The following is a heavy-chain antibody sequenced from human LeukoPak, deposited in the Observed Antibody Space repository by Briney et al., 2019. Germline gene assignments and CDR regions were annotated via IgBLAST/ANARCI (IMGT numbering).Heavy chain of an antibody. CDR3: ARDRAAAGIVGGRYFDY. D-gene: IGHD6-13*01. J-gene: IGHJ4*02. CDR1: GYTFTSYG. CDR2: ISAYNGNT. V-gene: IGHV1-18*01. Sequence: ASVKVSCTASGYTFTSYGIRWVRQAPGQGLEWMGWISAYNGNTNYAQKLQGRVTMTTDTSTSTAYMELRSLRSDGTAVYYCARDRAAAGIVGGRYFDYWGQGTLVTVSS.